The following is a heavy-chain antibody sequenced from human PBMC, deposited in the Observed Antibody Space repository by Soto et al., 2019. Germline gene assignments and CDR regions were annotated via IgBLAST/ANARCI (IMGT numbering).Heavy chain of an antibody. CDR1: GFTFSSYG. CDR2: ISYDGSNK. D-gene: IGHD2-21*01. CDR3: AKDPGWGWSRPDY. V-gene: IGHV3-30*18. Sequence: QVQLVESGGGVVQPGRSLRLSCAASGFTFSSYGMHWVRQAPGKGLEWVAVISYDGSNKYYADSVKGRFTISRDNSKNTLYLQINSLRAEDTAVYYCAKDPGWGWSRPDYWGQGTLVTVSS. J-gene: IGHJ4*02.